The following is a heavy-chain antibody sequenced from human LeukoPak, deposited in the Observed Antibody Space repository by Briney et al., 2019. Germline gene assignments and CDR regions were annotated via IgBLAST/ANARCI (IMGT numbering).Heavy chain of an antibody. CDR3: AREGYSRGGDAFDI. D-gene: IGHD2-15*01. CDR2: ISNSGSTI. V-gene: IGHV3-11*04. CDR1: GFTFSSYY. J-gene: IGHJ3*02. Sequence: GGSLRLSCAASGFTFSSYYMIWIRQAPGKGLEWISYISNSGSTIYFADSLKGRFTISRDNAKNSLFLQINSLRAEDTAVYYCAREGYSRGGDAFDIWGQGTMVTVSS.